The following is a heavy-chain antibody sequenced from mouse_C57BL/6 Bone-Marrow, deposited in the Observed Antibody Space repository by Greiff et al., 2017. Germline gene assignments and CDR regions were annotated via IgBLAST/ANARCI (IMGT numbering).Heavy chain of an antibody. Sequence: EVQLVESEGGLVQPGSSMKLSCTASGFTFSDYYMAWVRQVPEKGLEWVANINYDGSSTYYLDSLKSRFIISRDNAKNILYLQMSSLKSEDTATYYCARFITTVVLRYFDVWGTGTTVTVSS. V-gene: IGHV5-16*01. CDR1: GFTFSDYY. D-gene: IGHD1-1*01. J-gene: IGHJ1*03. CDR2: INYDGSST. CDR3: ARFITTVVLRYFDV.